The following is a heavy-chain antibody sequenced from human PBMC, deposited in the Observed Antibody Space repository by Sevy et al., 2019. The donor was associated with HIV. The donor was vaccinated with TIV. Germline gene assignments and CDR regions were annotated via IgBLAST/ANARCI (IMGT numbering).Heavy chain of an antibody. D-gene: IGHD3-22*01. Sequence: GGSLRLSCAASGFTFSSYAMSWVRQAPGKGLEWVLAISGSGGSTYYADSVKGRFTISRDNSKNTLYLQMNSLRAEDTAVYYCAKVQATYYYDSSGYYPFDYWGQGTLVTVSS. J-gene: IGHJ4*02. CDR3: AKVQATYYYDSSGYYPFDY. V-gene: IGHV3-23*01. CDR1: GFTFSSYA. CDR2: ISGSGGST.